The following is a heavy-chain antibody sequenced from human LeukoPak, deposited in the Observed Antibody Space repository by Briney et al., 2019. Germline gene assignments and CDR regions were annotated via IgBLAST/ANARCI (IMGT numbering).Heavy chain of an antibody. CDR2: ISDNGGST. D-gene: IGHD3-10*01. V-gene: IGHV3-23*01. CDR3: AKGKGTSAGSFDY. J-gene: IGHJ4*02. CDR1: GFTFSSYV. Sequence: PGGSLRLSCAASGFTFSSYVMNWVRQAGKGLEWVSAISDNGGSTYYADSLKGRFTISRDNSKNTLYLQMNSLRAEDTAVYYCAKGKGTSAGSFDYWGQGTRVTVPS.